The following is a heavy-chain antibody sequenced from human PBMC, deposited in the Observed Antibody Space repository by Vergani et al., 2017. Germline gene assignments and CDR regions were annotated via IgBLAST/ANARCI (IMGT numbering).Heavy chain of an antibody. J-gene: IGHJ5*02. Sequence: EVQLVESGGGLVQPGGSLRLSCAASGFIFSHYWMSWVRQAPGKGLEWVANINQDVSEKYYVDSVKGRFTISRDNAKNSLYLQMNSLRAEDTALYYCARINYYGSSGYSLTRWHNWFDPWGQGTLITFSS. CDR3: ARINYYGSSGYSLTRWHNWFDP. D-gene: IGHD3-22*01. V-gene: IGHV3-7*01. CDR2: INQDVSEK. CDR1: GFIFSHYW.